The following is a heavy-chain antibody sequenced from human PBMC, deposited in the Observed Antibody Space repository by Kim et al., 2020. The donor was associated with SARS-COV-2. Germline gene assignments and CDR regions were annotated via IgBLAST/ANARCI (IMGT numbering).Heavy chain of an antibody. CDR1: GGSFSGYY. V-gene: IGHV4-34*01. J-gene: IGHJ6*02. CDR3: ARFGSVAYYYYYGMDV. Sequence: SETLSLTCAVYGGSFSGYYWSWIRQPPGKGLEWIGEINHSGSTNYNPSLKSRVTISVDTSKNQFSLKLSSVTAADTAVYYCARFGSVAYYYYYGMDVWGQGTTVTVSS. CDR2: INHSGST. D-gene: IGHD3-16*01.